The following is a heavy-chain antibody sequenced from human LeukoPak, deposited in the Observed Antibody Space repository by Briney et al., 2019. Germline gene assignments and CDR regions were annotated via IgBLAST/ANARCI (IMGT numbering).Heavy chain of an antibody. J-gene: IGHJ3*02. CDR3: ARAAPFYDSSGYYYPDAFDI. V-gene: IGHV5-51*01. CDR1: GYSFTSYW. D-gene: IGHD3-22*01. Sequence: GESLKISCKGSGYSFTSYWIGWVRQMPGKGLEWMGIIHPGDSDTRYSPSFQGQVTISADKSISTAYLQWSSLKASDTAMYYCARAAPFYDSSGYYYPDAFDIWGQGTMVTVSS. CDR2: IHPGDSDT.